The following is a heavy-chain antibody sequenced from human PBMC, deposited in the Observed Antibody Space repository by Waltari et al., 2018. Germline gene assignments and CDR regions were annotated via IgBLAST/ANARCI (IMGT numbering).Heavy chain of an antibody. Sequence: EVQLMESGGGLVQPGGSLRLSCAASGFTFSSHWQTWVRQAPGKGLEWVANIKEDGSEKYYVDSVKGRFTISRDNAKNSLYLQMNSLRVEDAAVYYCARLIGGTLTEYYQWGQGTLVTVPS. CDR2: IKEDGSEK. V-gene: IGHV3-7*01. CDR3: ARLIGGTLTEYYQ. J-gene: IGHJ1*01. CDR1: GFTFSSHW. D-gene: IGHD1-26*01.